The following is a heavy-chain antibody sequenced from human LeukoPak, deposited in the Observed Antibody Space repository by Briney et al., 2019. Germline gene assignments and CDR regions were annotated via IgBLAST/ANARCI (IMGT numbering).Heavy chain of an antibody. CDR3: ARERATVAGTGDYYYYMDV. D-gene: IGHD6-19*01. J-gene: IGHJ6*03. CDR1: GYTFTSYG. CDR2: ISAYNGNT. V-gene: IGHV1-18*01. Sequence: GASVKVSCKSSGYTFTSYGVSWVRQAPGQGLGWMGWISAYNGNTNYVQKLQGRVTMTTDTSTSTAYMELRSLRSDDTAVYYCARERATVAGTGDYYYYMDVWGKGTTVTVSS.